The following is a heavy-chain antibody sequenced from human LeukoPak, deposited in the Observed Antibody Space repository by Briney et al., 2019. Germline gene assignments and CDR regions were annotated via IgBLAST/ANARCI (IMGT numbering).Heavy chain of an antibody. CDR3: AKEGAWSDSGPFDY. CDR2: ISWNSVDI. J-gene: IGHJ4*02. Sequence: PGRSLRLSCAASGFRFEDYAMHWVRQAPGKGLEWVSRISWNSVDIRYADSVKGRFTISRDNAKNSLYLQMNSLRSEDTASYYCAKEGAWSDSGPFDYWGQGLLVTVSS. D-gene: IGHD5-12*01. V-gene: IGHV3-9*01. CDR1: GFRFEDYA.